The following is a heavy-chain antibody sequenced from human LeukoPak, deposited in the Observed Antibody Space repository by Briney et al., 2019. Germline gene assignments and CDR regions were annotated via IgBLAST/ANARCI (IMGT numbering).Heavy chain of an antibody. Sequence: ASVKVSCKTSGHTFTSYGITWVRQAPGQGLEWMGWISAYNGKTDYARKLQERVTMTTDTSTSTAYMELRSLRSADTAVYYCARCWSSDRGYCDYWGQGTLVTVSS. CDR1: GHTFTSYG. J-gene: IGHJ4*02. CDR2: ISAYNGKT. CDR3: ARCWSSDRGYCDY. V-gene: IGHV1-18*01.